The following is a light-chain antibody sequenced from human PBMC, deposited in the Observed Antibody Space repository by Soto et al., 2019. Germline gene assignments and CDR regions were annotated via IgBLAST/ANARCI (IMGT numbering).Light chain of an antibody. CDR3: QQSYSLPRT. Sequence: DIQMTQSPSSLSASVGDRVTITCRASQSISDYLSWYQQKPGKAPKLLISGASTLQSGVPSRFGGSGSGTDFTLTSNSLQPEDFATYYCQQSYSLPRTFGQGTKVDI. V-gene: IGKV1-39*01. J-gene: IGKJ1*01. CDR2: GAS. CDR1: QSISDY.